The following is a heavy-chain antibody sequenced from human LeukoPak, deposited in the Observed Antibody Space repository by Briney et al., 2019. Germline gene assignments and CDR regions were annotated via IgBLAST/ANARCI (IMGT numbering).Heavy chain of an antibody. CDR1: GFTFSSYA. CDR2: IRSQEYGGTT. D-gene: IGHD4-11*01. J-gene: IGHJ4*02. V-gene: IGHV3-49*04. Sequence: GGSLRLSCAASGFTFSSYAMSWVRQAPGKGLEWVGFIRSQEYGGTTESAASVKDRFIISRDDSKSVAYLQMDSLKTEDTAVYYCIRGFYSNYGVDFDYWGQGTQVTVSS. CDR3: IRGFYSNYGVDFDY.